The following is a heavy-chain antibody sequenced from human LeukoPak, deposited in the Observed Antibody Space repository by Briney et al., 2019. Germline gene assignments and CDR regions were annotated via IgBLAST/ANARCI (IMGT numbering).Heavy chain of an antibody. V-gene: IGHV4-39*07. J-gene: IGHJ4*02. CDR3: ARDYDFWSDYYKDEVYCDY. Sequence: SETLSLTCTVSGGSISSGSYYWGWIRQPPGKGLEWIGSIYYSGSTYYNPSLKSRVTISIETSKNQFSLKLSSVTAADTAVYFCARDYDFWSDYYKDEVYCDYWGQETLVTVSS. D-gene: IGHD3-3*01. CDR1: GGSISSGSYY. CDR2: IYYSGST.